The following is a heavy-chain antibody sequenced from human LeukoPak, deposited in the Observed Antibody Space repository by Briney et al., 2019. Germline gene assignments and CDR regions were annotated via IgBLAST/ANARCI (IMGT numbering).Heavy chain of an antibody. D-gene: IGHD1-20*01. V-gene: IGHV1-46*01. CDR1: GYTFTSYY. J-gene: IGHJ3*02. CDR2: INPSGGST. Sequence: ASVKASCKASGYTFTSYYMHWVRQAPGPGLEWMGIINPSGGSTSYAQKFQGRVTLTRDMSTSTVYMELSSLRSEDTAVYYCASTKEITGTTDAFDIWGQGTMVTVSS. CDR3: ASTKEITGTTDAFDI.